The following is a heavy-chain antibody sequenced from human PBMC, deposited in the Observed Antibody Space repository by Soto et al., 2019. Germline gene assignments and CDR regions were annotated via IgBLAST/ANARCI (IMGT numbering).Heavy chain of an antibody. CDR3: ARERSETNYYYYYGMDV. V-gene: IGHV1-69*13. Sequence: ASVKVSCEASGGTFSSYAISWARQAPGQGLEWMGGIIPIFGTANYAQKFQGRVTITADESTSTAYMELSSLRSEDTAVYYCARERSETNYYYYYGMDVWGQGTTVTVSS. CDR1: GGTFSSYA. J-gene: IGHJ6*02. CDR2: IIPIFGTA.